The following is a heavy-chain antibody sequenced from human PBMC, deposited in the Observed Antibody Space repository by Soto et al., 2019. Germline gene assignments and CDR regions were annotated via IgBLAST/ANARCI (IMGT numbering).Heavy chain of an antibody. J-gene: IGHJ4*02. CDR2: FDPEDGET. D-gene: IGHD2-15*01. CDR3: ATDPGYCSGGSCYRDY. V-gene: IGHV1-24*01. CDR1: GYTLTELS. Sequence: ASVKVSCKVSGYTLTELSMHWVRQAPGKGLEWMGGFDPEDGETIYAQKFQGRVTMTEDTSTDTAYMELSSLRSEDTAVYYCATDPGYCSGGSCYRDYWGQGTLVTVSS.